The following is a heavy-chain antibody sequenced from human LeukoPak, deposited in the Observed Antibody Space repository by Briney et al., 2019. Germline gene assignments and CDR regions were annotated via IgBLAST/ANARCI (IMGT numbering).Heavy chain of an antibody. D-gene: IGHD6-19*01. CDR1: GYSIISDYY. V-gene: IGHV4-38-2*02. CDR2: VYHSGST. J-gene: IGHJ4*02. CDR3: ARKTSGHSFEY. Sequence: PSETLSLTCTVSGYSIISDYYWGWIRQSPGKGLEWIGSVYHSGSTHYNPSLRSRVTMSVDTSKNQFSLKLNSVTAAATAVYYCARKTSGHSFEYWGQGTLVTVSS.